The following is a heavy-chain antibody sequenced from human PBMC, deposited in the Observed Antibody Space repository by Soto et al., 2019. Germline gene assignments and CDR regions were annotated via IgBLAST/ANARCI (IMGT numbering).Heavy chain of an antibody. CDR2: ISSSSSTI. CDR1: GFTFSSYS. V-gene: IGHV3-48*02. Sequence: GGSLRLSCAASGFTFSSYSVNWVRQAPGKGLEWVSYISSSSSTIYYADSVKGRFTISRDNAKNSLYLQMNSLRDEDTAVYYCGGDSSGYYYPDVFDIQGQSTMVTVSS. J-gene: IGHJ3*02. D-gene: IGHD3-22*01. CDR3: GGDSSGYYYPDVFDI.